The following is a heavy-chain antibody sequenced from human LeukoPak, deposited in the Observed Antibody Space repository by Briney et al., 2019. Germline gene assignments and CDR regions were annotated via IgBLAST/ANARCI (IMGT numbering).Heavy chain of an antibody. CDR3: ARDMGATPFDY. J-gene: IGHJ4*02. V-gene: IGHV4-59*12. Sequence: NASETLSLTCSVSGGSISGYYWSWIRQPPGKGLEWIGYIYYSGSTKYNPSLKSRVTISVDSSKNQFSLNLGSVTAADTAVYYCARDMGATPFDYWGQGTLVTVSS. D-gene: IGHD1-26*01. CDR2: IYYSGST. CDR1: GGSISGYY.